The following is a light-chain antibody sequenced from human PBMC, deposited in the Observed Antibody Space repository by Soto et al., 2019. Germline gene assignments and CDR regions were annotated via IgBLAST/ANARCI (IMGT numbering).Light chain of an antibody. V-gene: IGKV3-15*01. J-gene: IGKJ4*01. CDR2: ATS. CDR3: QHYNNWPLT. CDR1: QSGSIN. Sequence: EIVMTKSPATLSVSPGERASLSCRASQSGSINLAWYQQKPGQTPRLLIYATSTRATGIPARFSGSGSGTEFTLTISSLQSEDFAVYYCQHYNNWPLTFGGGTKVDIK.